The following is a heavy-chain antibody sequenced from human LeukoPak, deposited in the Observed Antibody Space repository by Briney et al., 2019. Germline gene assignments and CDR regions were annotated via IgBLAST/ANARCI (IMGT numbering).Heavy chain of an antibody. CDR2: IYHSGST. J-gene: IGHJ4*02. CDR1: GYSISSGYY. CDR3: ARDRMGTRGGSGRYYYGSGSSSIDY. D-gene: IGHD3-10*01. V-gene: IGHV4-38-2*02. Sequence: PSETLSLTCTVSGYSISSGYYWGWIRQPPGKGLEWIGSIYHSGSTYYNPSLKSRVTISVDTSKNQFSLKLSSVTAADTAVYYCARDRMGTRGGSGRYYYGSGSSSIDYWGQGTLVTVSS.